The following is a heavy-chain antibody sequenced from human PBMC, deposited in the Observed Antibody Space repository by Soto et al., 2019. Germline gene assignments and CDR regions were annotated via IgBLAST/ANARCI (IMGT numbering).Heavy chain of an antibody. CDR3: ARVLRGVVNWFDP. J-gene: IGHJ5*02. Sequence: HLVQSGPEVKKPGASVTVSCKTSGDTFTNFGLSWVRQAPGQVLEWMGWIATYNSNKNYAQKFQGRLTLTTDTSTSTGYMELKSLEYDDTAVYYCARVLRGVVNWFDPWGQGTLVTVSS. D-gene: IGHD3-10*01. CDR2: IATYNSNK. CDR1: GDTFTNFG. V-gene: IGHV1-18*01.